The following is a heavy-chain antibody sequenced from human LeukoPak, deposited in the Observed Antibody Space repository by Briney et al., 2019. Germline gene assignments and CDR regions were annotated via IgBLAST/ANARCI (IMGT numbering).Heavy chain of an antibody. Sequence: GGSLRLSCAASGFTFSTYTMYWVRHPPGKRLEWVSIIGSSGGGIHYADSVKVRFTISRDNSKNTLYLQLNSLRAEDTAIYYCAKSDPPAYDSRSIPLDYWGQGTLVTVSS. CDR1: GFTFSTYT. V-gene: IGHV3-23*01. CDR3: AKSDPPAYDSRSIPLDY. CDR2: IGSSGGGI. D-gene: IGHD3-22*01. J-gene: IGHJ4*02.